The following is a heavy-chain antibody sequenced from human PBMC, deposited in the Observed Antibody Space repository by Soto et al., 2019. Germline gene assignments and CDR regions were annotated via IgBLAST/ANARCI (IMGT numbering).Heavy chain of an antibody. CDR3: ARDVFCAGDKECPAMEV. V-gene: IGHV1-18*04. CDR2: ISGYNGNT. Sequence: ASVKVSCKASGYTFSGYIITWVRQAPGQGLEWMGRISGYNGNTNYARTLRGRITLTTDTSTSTAYMELRSLTSDDTAVYYCARDVFCAGDKECPAMEVWGQGTTVTVSS. J-gene: IGHJ6*02. D-gene: IGHD3-3*01. CDR1: GYTFSGYI.